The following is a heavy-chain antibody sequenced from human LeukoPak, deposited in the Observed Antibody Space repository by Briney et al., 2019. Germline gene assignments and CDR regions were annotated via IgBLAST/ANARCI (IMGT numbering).Heavy chain of an antibody. Sequence: ASVKVSCKASGYAFTCYYMHWVRQAPGQGLEWMGWINPNSGGTNYAQKFQGRLTMTRDTSISTAYMELSRLRSDDTAVYYCARDLPQGRNTMIVVVFDYWGQGTLVTVSS. J-gene: IGHJ4*02. CDR3: ARDLPQGRNTMIVVVFDY. CDR1: GYAFTCYY. D-gene: IGHD3-22*01. CDR2: INPNSGGT. V-gene: IGHV1-2*02.